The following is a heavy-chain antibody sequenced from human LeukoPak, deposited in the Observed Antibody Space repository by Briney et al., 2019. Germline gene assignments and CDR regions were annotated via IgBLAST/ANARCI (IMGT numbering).Heavy chain of an antibody. CDR2: IYYSGST. J-gene: IGHJ4*02. V-gene: IGHV4-59*08. CDR3: AKSYYYASGLDY. D-gene: IGHD3-10*01. CDR1: GGSISSNY. Sequence: PSETLSLTFIVSGGSISSNYWSWIRQPPGKGLEWIGHIYYSGSTNYNPSLKSRVTISVDTSKNQFSLKLSSVTAADTAVYYCAKSYYYASGLDYWGQGTLVTVSS.